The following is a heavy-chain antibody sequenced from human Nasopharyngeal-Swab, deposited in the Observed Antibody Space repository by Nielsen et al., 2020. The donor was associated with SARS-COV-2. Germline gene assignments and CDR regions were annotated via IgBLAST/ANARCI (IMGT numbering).Heavy chain of an antibody. V-gene: IGHV7-4-1*02. D-gene: IGHD6-13*01. J-gene: IGHJ4*02. Sequence: ASVKVSCKASGYTFTSYAMNWVRQAPGQRLEWMGWINTNTGNPTYAQGFTGRFVFSLDTSVSTAYLQISSLKAEDTAVYYCSLGIAAAGYYYFDYWGQGTLVTVSS. CDR1: GYTFTSYA. CDR2: INTNTGNP. CDR3: SLGIAAAGYYYFDY.